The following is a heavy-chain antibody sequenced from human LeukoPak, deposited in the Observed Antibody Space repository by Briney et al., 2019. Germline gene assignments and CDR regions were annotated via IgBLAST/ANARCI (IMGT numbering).Heavy chain of an antibody. CDR1: GFTFSSYA. CDR2: ISGSGGST. D-gene: IGHD3-22*01. Sequence: GGPLRLSCAASGFTFSSYAMSWVRQAPGKGLEWVSAISGSGGSTYYADSVKGRFTISRDNSKNTLYLQMNSLRAEDTAVYYCAKDFDYYDSSGYLDYWGQGTLVTVSS. V-gene: IGHV3-23*01. J-gene: IGHJ4*02. CDR3: AKDFDYYDSSGYLDY.